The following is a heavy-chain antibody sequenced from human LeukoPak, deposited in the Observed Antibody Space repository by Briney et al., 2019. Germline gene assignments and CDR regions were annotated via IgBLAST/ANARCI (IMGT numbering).Heavy chain of an antibody. J-gene: IGHJ4*02. V-gene: IGHV3-7*01. CDR2: IKEDGSEK. CDR1: GFILSTYW. CDR3: VRDGRWPLVGDF. Sequence: PGGSLRLSCGVSGFILSTYWMSWVRQAPGEGLEWVACIKEDGSEKYYVNSVKGRFTISRDNVKNSIYLQMNSLRGEDTAVYYCVRDGRWPLVGDFWGQGTLVAVSS. D-gene: IGHD4-23*01.